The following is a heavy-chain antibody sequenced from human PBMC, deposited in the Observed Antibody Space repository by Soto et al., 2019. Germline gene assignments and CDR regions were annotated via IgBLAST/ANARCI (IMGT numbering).Heavy chain of an antibody. CDR1: GFTFSSYS. D-gene: IGHD6-6*01. CDR3: ARDSPDSGSSDFDY. J-gene: IGHJ4*02. CDR2: ISSSSSYI. Sequence: EVQLVESGGGLVKPGGSLRLSCAASGFTFSSYSMNWVRQAPGKGLEWVSNISSSSSYIYYADSVKGRFTISRDNARNSLYLQMTRLRAEDTAVYYCARDSPDSGSSDFDYWDQGTLVTVCS. V-gene: IGHV3-21*01.